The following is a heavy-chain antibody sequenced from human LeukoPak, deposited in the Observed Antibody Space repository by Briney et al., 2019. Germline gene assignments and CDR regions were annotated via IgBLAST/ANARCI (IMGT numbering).Heavy chain of an antibody. CDR3: AREAYYDFWSGSDYGMDV. D-gene: IGHD3-3*01. CDR2: ISYDGSNK. Sequence: PGRSLRLSCAASGFTFSNYAMHWVRQAPGKGLEWVAVISYDGSNKYYADSVKGRFTISRDNSKNTLYLQMNSLRAEDTAVYYCAREAYYDFWSGSDYGMDVWGQGTTVTVSS. CDR1: GFTFSNYA. V-gene: IGHV3-30-3*01. J-gene: IGHJ6*02.